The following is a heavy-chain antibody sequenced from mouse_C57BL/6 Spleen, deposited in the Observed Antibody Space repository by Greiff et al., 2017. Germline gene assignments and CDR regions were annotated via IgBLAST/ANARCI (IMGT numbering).Heavy chain of an antibody. Sequence: VESGGGLVKPGGSLKLSCAASGFTFSDYGMHWVRQAPEKGLEWVAYISSGSSTIYYADTVKGRFTISRDNAKNTLFLQMTSLRSEDTAMYYCARNYYGSRSDWYVDVWGTGTTVTVSS. CDR3: ARNYYGSRSDWYVDV. CDR1: GFTFSDYG. CDR2: ISSGSSTI. J-gene: IGHJ1*03. V-gene: IGHV5-17*01. D-gene: IGHD1-1*01.